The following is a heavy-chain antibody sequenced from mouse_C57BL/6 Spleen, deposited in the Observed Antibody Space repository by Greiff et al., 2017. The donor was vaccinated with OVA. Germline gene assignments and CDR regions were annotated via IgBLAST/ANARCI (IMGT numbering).Heavy chain of an antibody. V-gene: IGHV5-9-1*02. D-gene: IGHD2-10*01. CDR1: GFTFSSYA. Sequence: EVQLVASGEGLVKPGGSLKLSCAASGFTFSSYAMSWVRQTPEKRLEWVAYISSGGDYIYYADTVKGRFTISRDNARNTLYLQMSSLKSEDTAMYYCTRDLLPNTGYFDVWGTGTTVTVSS. CDR2: ISSGGDYI. CDR3: TRDLLPNTGYFDV. J-gene: IGHJ1*03.